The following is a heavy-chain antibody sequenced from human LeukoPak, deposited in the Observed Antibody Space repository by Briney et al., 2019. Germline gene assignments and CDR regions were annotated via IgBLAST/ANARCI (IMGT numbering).Heavy chain of an antibody. CDR3: ARGRDLLDY. V-gene: IGHV4-38-2*02. CDR1: GYSISSGYY. CDR2: INHSGST. J-gene: IGHJ4*02. Sequence: PSETLSRTCTVSGYSISSGYYWGWIRQPPGKGLEWIAIINHSGSTYHNPSLKSRVTISVDTSKNQFSLKVSSVTAADTAVYYCARGRDLLDYWGQGTLVTVSS.